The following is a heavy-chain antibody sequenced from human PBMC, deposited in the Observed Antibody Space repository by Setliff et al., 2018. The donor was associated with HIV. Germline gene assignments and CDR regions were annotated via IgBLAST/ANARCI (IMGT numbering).Heavy chain of an antibody. Sequence: ASVKVSCKASGYNFTNYGIGWVRQAPGQGLEYMGWISTHSDKTDYAQSVQGRVTMTIDTSTSTVYMELRNLRSDDTAMFYCAREKYGDKFDYWGQGTMVTVSS. V-gene: IGHV1-18*01. D-gene: IGHD2-8*01. J-gene: IGHJ4*02. CDR2: ISTHSDKT. CDR3: AREKYGDKFDY. CDR1: GYNFTNYG.